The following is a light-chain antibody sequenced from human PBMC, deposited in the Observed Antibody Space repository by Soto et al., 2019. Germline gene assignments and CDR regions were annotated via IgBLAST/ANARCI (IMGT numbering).Light chain of an antibody. CDR2: RAS. J-gene: IGKJ4*01. Sequence: DIQMTQSPSTLSASVGDRVTITCRASQTISSWLAWYQQKPGKAPKLMIYRASSLEGGVPSRFSGSGSGTVFTLTISSLQPDDFATYYCQHYSSYPLSFGGGTKVEIK. CDR1: QTISSW. CDR3: QHYSSYPLS. V-gene: IGKV1-5*03.